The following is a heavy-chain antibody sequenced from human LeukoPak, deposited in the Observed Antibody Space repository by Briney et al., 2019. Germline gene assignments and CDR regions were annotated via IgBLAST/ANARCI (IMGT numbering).Heavy chain of an antibody. J-gene: IGHJ5*02. CDR1: GFTFSSYS. CDR3: VREGGSDWYSGWFDP. D-gene: IGHD6-19*01. CDR2: ISSSSSYI. Sequence: PGGSLRLSCAASGFTFSSYSMNWVRQAPGKGLEWVSSISSSSSYIYYADSVKGRFTISRDNAKNSLFLQMNSLRVEDTALYYCVREGGSDWYSGWFDPWGQGTQVTVSS. V-gene: IGHV3-21*01.